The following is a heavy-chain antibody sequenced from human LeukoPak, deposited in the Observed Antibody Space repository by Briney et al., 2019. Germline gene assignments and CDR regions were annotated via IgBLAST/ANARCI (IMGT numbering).Heavy chain of an antibody. CDR1: GFTFSSYG. CDR3: VRDFWFRELLPTYFDY. Sequence: GGSLRLSCAASGFTFSSYGMNWVRQAPGKGLEWVSSISSSSSYIYYADSVKGRFTISRDNAKNSLYLQMNSLRAEDTAVYYCVRDFWFRELLPTYFDYWGQGTLVTVSS. D-gene: IGHD3-10*01. V-gene: IGHV3-21*01. CDR2: ISSSSSYI. J-gene: IGHJ4*02.